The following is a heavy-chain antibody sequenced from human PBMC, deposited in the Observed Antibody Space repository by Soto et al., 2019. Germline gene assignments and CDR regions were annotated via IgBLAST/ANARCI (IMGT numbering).Heavy chain of an antibody. CDR2: ISSSSSYI. J-gene: IGHJ4*02. CDR3: ARAVGIAVALFDS. Sequence: GGSLRLSCAASGFTFSSYSMNWVRQAPGKGLEWVSSISSSSSYIYYADSVKGRFTISRDNAKNSLYLQMNSLRAEDTAVYYCARAVGIAVALFDSWGQGTLVTVSS. D-gene: IGHD6-19*01. V-gene: IGHV3-21*01. CDR1: GFTFSSYS.